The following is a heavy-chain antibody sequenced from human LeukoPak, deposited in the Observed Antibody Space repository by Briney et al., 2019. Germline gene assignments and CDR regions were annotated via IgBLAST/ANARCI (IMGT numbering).Heavy chain of an antibody. V-gene: IGHV4-59*01. CDR3: ARDAHPYGSGSYLFDY. CDR1: GGSISSYY. CDR2: IYYSGST. Sequence: SETLSLTYTVSGGSISSYYWSGIRQPPGKGLEWIGYIYYSGSTNYNPSLKSRVTISVDTSKNQFSLKLSSVTAADTAVYYCARDAHPYGSGSYLFDYWGQGTLVTVSS. D-gene: IGHD3-10*01. J-gene: IGHJ4*02.